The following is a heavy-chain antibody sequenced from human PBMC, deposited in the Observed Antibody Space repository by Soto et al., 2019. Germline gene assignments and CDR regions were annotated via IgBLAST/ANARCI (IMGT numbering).Heavy chain of an antibody. J-gene: IGHJ4*02. CDR1: GGYIRSGGYY. V-gene: IGHV4-31*03. Sequence: SETLSLTCTVSGGYIRSGGYYWSWIRQHPGKGLEWIGYIYYSGSTYYNPSLKSRVTISVDTSKNQFSLKLSSVTAADTAVYYCARGFEYSSSSGIDYWGQGTLVTVSS. CDR3: ARGFEYSSSSGIDY. CDR2: IYYSGST. D-gene: IGHD6-6*01.